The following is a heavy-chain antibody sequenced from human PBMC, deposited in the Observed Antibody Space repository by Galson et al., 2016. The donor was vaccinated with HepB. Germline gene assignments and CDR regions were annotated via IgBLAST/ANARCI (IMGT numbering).Heavy chain of an antibody. CDR1: GGSFSGYD. V-gene: IGHV4-34*01. CDR2: ITHKGTT. Sequence: SETLSLTCAVYGGSFSGYDWTRIRQPPGKGLEWIGEITHKGTTNYNPSLNSRVTMSVDTSKNQFSLTLTSVTAADTALYFCARNRFRSGYSDLWGQGIMVNVSS. D-gene: IGHD3-3*01. J-gene: IGHJ3*01. CDR3: ARNRFRSGYSDL.